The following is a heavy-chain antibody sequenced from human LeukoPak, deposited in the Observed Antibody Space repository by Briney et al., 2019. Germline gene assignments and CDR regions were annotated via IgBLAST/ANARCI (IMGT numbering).Heavy chain of an antibody. CDR1: GFTFSNYD. V-gene: IGHV3-48*02. Sequence: PGGSLRLSCVVSGFTFSNYDMNWVRQAPGKGLEWVSYISSRSVTIYYAGSVKGRFTISRDNAKNSLYLQMNSLRDEDTAVYYCVREGNGYPDYWGQGTLVTVSS. CDR2: ISSRSVTI. CDR3: VREGNGYPDY. D-gene: IGHD5-18*01. J-gene: IGHJ4*02.